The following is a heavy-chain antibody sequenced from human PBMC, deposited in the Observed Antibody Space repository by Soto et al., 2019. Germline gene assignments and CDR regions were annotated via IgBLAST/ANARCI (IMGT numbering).Heavy chain of an antibody. CDR1: GYTFTSYG. D-gene: IGHD4-4*01. CDR2: ISAYNGNT. Sequence: ASVKVSCKASGYTFTSYGISWVRQAPGQGFEWMGWISAYNGNTNYAQKLQGRVTMTTDTSTSTAYMELRSLRSDDTAVYYCARAQDGYSNYPPSRFDYWGQGTLVTVSS. J-gene: IGHJ4*02. V-gene: IGHV1-18*01. CDR3: ARAQDGYSNYPPSRFDY.